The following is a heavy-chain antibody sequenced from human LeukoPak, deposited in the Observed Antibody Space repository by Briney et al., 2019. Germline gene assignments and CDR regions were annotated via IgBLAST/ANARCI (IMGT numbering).Heavy chain of an antibody. CDR2: ISYNGNNE. V-gene: IGHV3-30-3*01. CDR3: AREAEGNGY. J-gene: IGHJ4*02. Sequence: PGRSLRLSCAASGFTFRSYAMHWVRQAPGKGLEWVAVISYNGNNEYYADSVKGRFTISRDNSKNTLYLQMNSLRAEDTAVYYCAREAEGNGYWGQGTLVTVSS. D-gene: IGHD2-15*01. CDR1: GFTFRSYA.